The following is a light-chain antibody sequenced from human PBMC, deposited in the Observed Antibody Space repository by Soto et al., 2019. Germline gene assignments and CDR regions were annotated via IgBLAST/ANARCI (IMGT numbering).Light chain of an antibody. CDR1: QSVSTRS. CDR3: HQYDSSPRT. V-gene: IGKV3-20*01. J-gene: IGKJ1*01. Sequence: EIVLTQSPGTLALSPGERATLSCRASQSVSTRSLAWYQQKPGQAPRLLISGASSRAADIPDRFSGSGSGRDFTLSINRLEPEDFAVYYCHQYDSSPRTFGQGTKVE. CDR2: GAS.